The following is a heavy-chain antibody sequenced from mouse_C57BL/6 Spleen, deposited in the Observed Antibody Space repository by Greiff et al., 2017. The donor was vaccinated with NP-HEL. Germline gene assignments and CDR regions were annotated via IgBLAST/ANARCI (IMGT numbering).Heavy chain of an antibody. CDR3: ARPRYYGGLAY. CDR1: GFTFSDYG. Sequence: EVQVVESGGGLVKPGGSLKLSCAASGFTFSDYGMHWVRQAPEKGLEWVAYISSGSSTIYYADTVKGRFTIYRDNAKNTLFLQMTSLRSEDTAMYYGARPRYYGGLAYWGQGTLVTVSA. J-gene: IGHJ3*01. D-gene: IGHD1-1*01. V-gene: IGHV5-17*01. CDR2: ISSGSSTI.